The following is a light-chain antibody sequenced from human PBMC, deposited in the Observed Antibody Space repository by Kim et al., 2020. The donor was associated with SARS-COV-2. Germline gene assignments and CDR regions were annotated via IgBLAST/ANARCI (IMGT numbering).Light chain of an antibody. CDR1: QSVSSNY. Sequence: EIVLTQSPGTLSLSPGERATLSCRASQSVSSNYLVWYQQKPGQAPRLLIYEASSRATGIPDRFSGSGSGTDFTLTISRLEPEDFAVYYCQQYCRSPTITFGQGTRLEIK. V-gene: IGKV3-20*01. CDR3: QQYCRSPTIT. CDR2: EAS. J-gene: IGKJ5*01.